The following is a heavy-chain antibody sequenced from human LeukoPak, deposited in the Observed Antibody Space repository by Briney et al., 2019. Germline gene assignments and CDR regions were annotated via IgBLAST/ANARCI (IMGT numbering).Heavy chain of an antibody. CDR1: GGSISTSSYF. D-gene: IGHD1-26*01. V-gene: IGHV4-39*01. CDR3: ARSLARRGTYGYYFDY. CDR2: IYYTGST. Sequence: SETPSLTCTVSGGSISTSSYFWGWIRQAPGKGLEWIGSIYYTGSTRHNPSLQSRVTISVDTSNNQFSLKLNSVTAADTAVYYCARSLARRGTYGYYFDYWGQGTLVTVSS. J-gene: IGHJ4*02.